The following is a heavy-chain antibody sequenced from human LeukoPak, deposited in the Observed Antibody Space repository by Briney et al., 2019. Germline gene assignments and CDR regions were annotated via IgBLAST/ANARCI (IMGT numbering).Heavy chain of an antibody. CDR3: ARGHENIMATRDSIDY. CDR1: GFTFSTYS. CDR2: ISSSSTDI. J-gene: IGHJ4*02. D-gene: IGHD5-12*01. V-gene: IGHV3-21*01. Sequence: GGSLRLSCAASGFTFSTYSMNWVRQAPGKGLEWVSSISSSSTDIYYADSVKGRFTISRDNAKNSLYLQMNSLRAEDTAVYYCARGHENIMATRDSIDYWGQGTLVTVSS.